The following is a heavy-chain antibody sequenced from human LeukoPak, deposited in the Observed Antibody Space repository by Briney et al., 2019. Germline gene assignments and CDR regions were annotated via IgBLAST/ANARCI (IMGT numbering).Heavy chain of an antibody. CDR1: GFTLSSYA. J-gene: IGHJ4*02. D-gene: IGHD6-19*01. V-gene: IGHV3-23*01. Sequence: GGSLRLSCAASGFTLSSYAMSWVRQAPGKGLEWVSAISGSGGSTYYADSVKGRFTISRDNSKNTLYLQMNSLRAEDTAVYYCAKYSSGWYHSYFDYWGQGTLVTVSS. CDR3: AKYSSGWYHSYFDY. CDR2: ISGSGGST.